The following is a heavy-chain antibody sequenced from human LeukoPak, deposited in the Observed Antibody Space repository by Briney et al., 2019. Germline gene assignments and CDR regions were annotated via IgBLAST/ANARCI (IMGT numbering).Heavy chain of an antibody. Sequence: SETLSLTCTVSGGSISSSSYYWGWIRQPPGKGLEWIGSIYYSGSTYYNPSLKSRVTISVDTSKNQFSLKLSSATAADTAVYYCARDRRYDFWSGYYTGGTFDYWGQGTLVTVSS. D-gene: IGHD3-3*01. CDR1: GGSISSSSYY. V-gene: IGHV4-39*07. CDR3: ARDRRYDFWSGYYTGGTFDY. J-gene: IGHJ4*02. CDR2: IYYSGST.